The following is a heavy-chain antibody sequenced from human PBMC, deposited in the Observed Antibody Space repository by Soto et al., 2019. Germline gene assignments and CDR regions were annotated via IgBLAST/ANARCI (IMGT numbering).Heavy chain of an antibody. D-gene: IGHD3-22*01. CDR3: ARDYYDSSGYSPFDY. V-gene: IGHV4-30-4*01. Sequence: SETLSLTCTVSGGSISSGDYYWSWIRQPPGKGLEWIGYIYYSGSTYYNPSLKSRVTISVDTSRNQFSLKMSSVTAAVTAVYYCARDYYDSSGYSPFDYWGQGTLVTVSS. CDR1: GGSISSGDYY. J-gene: IGHJ4*02. CDR2: IYYSGST.